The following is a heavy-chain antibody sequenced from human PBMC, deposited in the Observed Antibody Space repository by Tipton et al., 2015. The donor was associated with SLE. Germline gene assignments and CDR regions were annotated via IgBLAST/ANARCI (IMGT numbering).Heavy chain of an antibody. J-gene: IGHJ3*02. V-gene: IGHV4-59*11. CDR1: GGSISGHY. CDR2: IYYSGST. D-gene: IGHD6-6*01. CDR3: ARGSGGSSSDAFDI. Sequence: TLSLTCTVSGGSISGHYWSWIRQPPGKGLEWIGYIYYSGSTNYNPSLKSRVTISVDTSKNQFSLKLSSVTAADTAVYYCARGSGGSSSDAFDIWGQGTMVTVSS.